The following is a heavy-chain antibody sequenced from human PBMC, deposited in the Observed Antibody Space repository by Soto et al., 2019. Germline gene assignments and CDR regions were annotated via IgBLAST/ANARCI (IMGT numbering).Heavy chain of an antibody. CDR2: IWYDGSNK. CDR1: GFTFSSYG. J-gene: IGHJ4*02. Sequence: QVQLVESGGGVVQPGRSLRLSCAASGFTFSSYGMHWVRQAPGKGLEWVAVIWYDGSNKYYADSVKGRFTISRDNXXNTLYLQMNSLRAEDTAVYYCARDRGDYGDYSPDYWGQGTLVTVSS. D-gene: IGHD4-17*01. CDR3: ARDRGDYGDYSPDY. V-gene: IGHV3-33*01.